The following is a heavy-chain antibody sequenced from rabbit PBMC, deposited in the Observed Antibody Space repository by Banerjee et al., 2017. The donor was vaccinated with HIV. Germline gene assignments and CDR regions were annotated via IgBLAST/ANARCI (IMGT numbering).Heavy chain of an antibody. D-gene: IGHD7-1*01. CDR1: GFDFSDNYP. CDR3: ARGGNTAGDGAAL. J-gene: IGHJ4*01. CDR2: LSKGRT. V-gene: IGHV1S45*01. Sequence: QEQLKETGGGLVQPGGSLTLSCKASGFDFSDNYPMIWVRQAPGKGLEWIGTLSKGRTYYARWVNGRFTISKTSSTTVTLQMTSLTAADTATYFCARGGNTAGDGAALWGQGTLVTVS.